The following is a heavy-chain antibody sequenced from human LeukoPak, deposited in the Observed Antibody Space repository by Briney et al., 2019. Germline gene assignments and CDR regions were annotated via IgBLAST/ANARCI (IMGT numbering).Heavy chain of an antibody. D-gene: IGHD1-26*01. CDR3: ARAKETDSGSYLPDS. CDR2: IYYSGST. CDR1: NYSINTGYF. Sequence: SETLSLTCSVSNYSINTGYFWAWLRQPPGKGLEWIGSIYYSGSTYYNPSLKSRVTISVDTSKNQFSLKLSSVTAADTAVYYCARAKETDSGSYLPDSWGQGTLVTVSS. V-gene: IGHV4-38-2*02. J-gene: IGHJ4*02.